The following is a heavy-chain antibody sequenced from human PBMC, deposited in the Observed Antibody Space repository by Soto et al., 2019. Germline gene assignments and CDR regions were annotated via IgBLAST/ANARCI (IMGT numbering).Heavy chain of an antibody. CDR3: ARARVVPAATYFDY. V-gene: IGHV6-1*01. CDR2: TYYRSKWYN. CDR1: GDSVSSNSAA. J-gene: IGHJ4*02. D-gene: IGHD2-2*01. Sequence: SQTLSLTCAISGDSVSSNSAAWNWTRQSPSRGLEWLGRTYYRSKWYNDYAVSVKSRITINPDTSKNQFSLQLNSVTPEDTAVYYCARARVVPAATYFDYWGQGTLVTVSS.